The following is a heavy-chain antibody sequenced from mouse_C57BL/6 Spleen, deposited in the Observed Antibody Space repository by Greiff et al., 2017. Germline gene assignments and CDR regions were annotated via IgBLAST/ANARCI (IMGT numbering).Heavy chain of an antibody. CDR2: ISSGSSTI. D-gene: IGHD4-1*01. V-gene: IGHV5-17*01. CDR1: GFTFSDYG. J-gene: IGHJ2*01. Sequence: EVMLVESGGGLVKPGGSLKLSCAASGFTFSDYGMHWVRQAPEKGLEWVAYISSGSSTIYYADTVKGRFTISRDNAKNTLFLQMTSLRSEDTAMYYCARPSGTRYYFDYWGQGTTLTVSS. CDR3: ARPSGTRYYFDY.